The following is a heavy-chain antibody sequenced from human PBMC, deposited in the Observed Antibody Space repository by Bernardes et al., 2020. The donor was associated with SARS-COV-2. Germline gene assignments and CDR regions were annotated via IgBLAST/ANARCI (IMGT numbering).Heavy chain of an antibody. CDR2: ISSSSSYT. J-gene: IGHJ5*02. Sequence: YISSSSSYTNYADSVKGRFTISRDNAKNSLYLQMNSLRAEDTAVYYCARDCPYYYDSSGYSWFDPWGQGTLVTVSS. V-gene: IGHV3-11*06. CDR3: ARDCPYYYDSSGYSWFDP. D-gene: IGHD3-22*01.